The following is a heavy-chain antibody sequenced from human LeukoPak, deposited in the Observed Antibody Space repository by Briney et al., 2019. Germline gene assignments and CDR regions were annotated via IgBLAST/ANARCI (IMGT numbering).Heavy chain of an antibody. CDR2: IQYDGNTK. Sequence: PVGSLRLSCVASGFTFTTYAMHWVRQAPGKGLEWVAFIQYDGNTKYYVDSVKGRFTISRDTSKNTVFLQMSSLRADDTAVYYCAKRGGTYSYFYYMDVWGKGTTVTVSS. CDR3: AKRGGTYSYFYYMDV. CDR1: GFTFTTYA. V-gene: IGHV3-30*02. D-gene: IGHD1-26*01. J-gene: IGHJ6*03.